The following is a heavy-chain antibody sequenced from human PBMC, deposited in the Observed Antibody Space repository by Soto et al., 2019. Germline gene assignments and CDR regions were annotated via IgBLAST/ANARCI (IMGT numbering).Heavy chain of an antibody. J-gene: IGHJ4*02. CDR3: ARRYSSSRHLDY. CDR2: IYHSGST. CDR1: GCSISSSNW. Sequence: XETLALTCSVPGCSISSSNWWRWVRQPPGKGLEWIGEIYHSGSTNYNPSLKSRVTISVDKSKNQFSLKLSSVTAADPAVYYCARRYSSSRHLDYWGQGSLVTVSS. D-gene: IGHD6-6*01. V-gene: IGHV4-4*02.